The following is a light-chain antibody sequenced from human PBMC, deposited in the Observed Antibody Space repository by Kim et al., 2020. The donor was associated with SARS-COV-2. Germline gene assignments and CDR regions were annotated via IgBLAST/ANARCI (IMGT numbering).Light chain of an antibody. Sequence: ATINCKSSQSVLYSSNNKNYLAWYQQKPGQPPKLLIYWASTRESGVPDRFSGSGSGTDFTLTISSLQAEDVAVYYCQQYYSPPITFGQGTRLEIK. V-gene: IGKV4-1*01. CDR3: QQYYSPPIT. CDR2: WAS. J-gene: IGKJ5*01. CDR1: QSVLYSSNNKNY.